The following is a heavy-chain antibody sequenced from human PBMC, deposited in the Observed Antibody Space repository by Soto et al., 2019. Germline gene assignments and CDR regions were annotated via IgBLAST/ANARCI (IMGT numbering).Heavy chain of an antibody. CDR2: IYYSGST. J-gene: IGHJ5*02. V-gene: IGHV4-59*08. CDR1: GGSISSYY. Sequence: SETLSLTCTVSGGSISSYYWSWIRQPPGKGLEWIGYIYYSGSTNYNPSLKSRVTISVDTSKNQFSLKLSSVTAADTAVYYCARARGYGDLGWFDPWGQGTLVTVSS. D-gene: IGHD4-17*01. CDR3: ARARGYGDLGWFDP.